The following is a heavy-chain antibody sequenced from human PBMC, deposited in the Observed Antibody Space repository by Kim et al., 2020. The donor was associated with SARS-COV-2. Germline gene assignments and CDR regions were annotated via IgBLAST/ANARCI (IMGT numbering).Heavy chain of an antibody. V-gene: IGHV3-30*18. D-gene: IGHD3-16*01. Sequence: GGSLRLSCAASGFTFSSYGMHWVRQAPGKGLEWVAVISYDGSNKYYADSVKGRFTISRDNSKNTLYLQMNSLRAEDTAVYYCAKVAAPLYDYVWGSYRQRGDYWGQGTLVTVSS. CDR2: ISYDGSNK. CDR3: AKVAAPLYDYVWGSYRQRGDY. CDR1: GFTFSSYG. J-gene: IGHJ4*02.